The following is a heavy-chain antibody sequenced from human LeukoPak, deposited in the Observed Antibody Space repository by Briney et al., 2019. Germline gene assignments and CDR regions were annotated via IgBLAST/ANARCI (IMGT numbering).Heavy chain of an antibody. D-gene: IGHD6-13*01. J-gene: IGHJ4*02. V-gene: IGHV3-7*04. CDR2: IKEDGSEK. CDR3: TRAFSSWSDYFDY. Sequence: SGGSLRLSCEASGFTFSDYWMSWVRQAPGKGLEWVAIIKEDGSEKFYVGSVKGRFTISRDNAKNSLYLQMHNLRAEDTAVYYCTRAFSSWSDYFDYWGQGTLVTVSS. CDR1: GFTFSDYW.